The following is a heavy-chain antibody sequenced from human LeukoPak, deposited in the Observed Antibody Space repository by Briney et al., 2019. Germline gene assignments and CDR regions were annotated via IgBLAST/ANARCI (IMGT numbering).Heavy chain of an antibody. V-gene: IGHV1-58*01. Sequence: SVKVSCKASGFTFTSSAVQWVRQARGQRLEWIGWIVVGSGNTNYAQKFQERVTITRDMSTSTAYMELSSLRSEDTAVYYCAAGLIVATYEYYFDYWGQGNLVTVSS. CDR2: IVVGSGNT. CDR1: GFTFTSSA. CDR3: AAGLIVATYEYYFDY. D-gene: IGHD5-12*01. J-gene: IGHJ4*02.